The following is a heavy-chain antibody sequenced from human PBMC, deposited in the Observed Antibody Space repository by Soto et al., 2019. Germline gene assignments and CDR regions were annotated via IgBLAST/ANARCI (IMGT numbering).Heavy chain of an antibody. Sequence: QVQLQESGPGLVKPSETLSLTCTVSGISITTSYWNWVRQSPGKGLEWLGQMSDRGDINYNPPVESRVAISTDTSKNQLSLTLTAVNAADTAVYFCARGRHWFGPWGQGALVTVSS. CDR1: GISITTSY. J-gene: IGHJ5*02. CDR3: ARGRHWFGP. V-gene: IGHV4-59*08. CDR2: MSDRGDI.